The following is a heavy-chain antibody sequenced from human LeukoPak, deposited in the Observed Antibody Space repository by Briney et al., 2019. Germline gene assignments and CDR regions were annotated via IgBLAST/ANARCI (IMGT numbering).Heavy chain of an antibody. Sequence: SQTLSLTCAVSGGSISSGGYSWSWIRQPPGKGLEWIGYIYHSGSTYYNPSLKSRVTISVDRSKNQFSLKLSSVTAADTAAYYCARAGSVTTIPFDYWGQGTLVTVSS. J-gene: IGHJ4*02. CDR1: GGSISSGGYS. CDR3: ARAGSVTTIPFDY. V-gene: IGHV4-30-2*01. CDR2: IYHSGST. D-gene: IGHD5-12*01.